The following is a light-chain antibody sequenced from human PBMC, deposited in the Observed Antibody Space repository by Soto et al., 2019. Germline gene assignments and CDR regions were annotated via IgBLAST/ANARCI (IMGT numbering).Light chain of an antibody. Sequence: EIIMTQSPATLSVSPGERVTVSCRASQSISGNLAWYQHKPGQAPRLLISGASARATGFPARFSGSGSGTEFTLTISSLQSDDSVVYYCQQYNNWWTFGQGTKVDIK. CDR1: QSISGN. CDR3: QQYNNWWT. V-gene: IGKV3-15*01. CDR2: GAS. J-gene: IGKJ1*01.